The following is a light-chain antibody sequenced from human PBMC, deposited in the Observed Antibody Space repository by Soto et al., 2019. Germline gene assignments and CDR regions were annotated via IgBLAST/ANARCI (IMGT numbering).Light chain of an antibody. CDR2: GNN. J-gene: IGLJ3*02. CDR1: SSNIGAGYD. V-gene: IGLV1-40*01. CDR3: QSYDSSLSASV. Sequence: QSVLTQPPPVSGAPGQRVTISCTGNSSNIGAGYDVHWYQQIPGTAPKLLIYGNNNRPSGVPDRFSGSKSGTSASLAITGLQAEDEADYHCQSYDSSLSASVFGGGTKLTVL.